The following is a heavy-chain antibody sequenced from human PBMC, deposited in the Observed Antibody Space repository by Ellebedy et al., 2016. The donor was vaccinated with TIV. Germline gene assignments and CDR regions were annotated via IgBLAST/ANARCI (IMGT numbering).Heavy chain of an antibody. D-gene: IGHD2-21*01. V-gene: IGHV3-21*01. CDR3: ARDAYGD. CDR1: GFTFSSYS. CDR2: ISSSSGYI. Sequence: GGSLRLSXAASGFTFSSYSMNWVRQAPGKGLEWVSSISSSSGYIYYADSLKGRFTISRDNAKNSLYLQMNSLGADDTAVYYCARDAYGDWGQGTLVTVSS. J-gene: IGHJ4*02.